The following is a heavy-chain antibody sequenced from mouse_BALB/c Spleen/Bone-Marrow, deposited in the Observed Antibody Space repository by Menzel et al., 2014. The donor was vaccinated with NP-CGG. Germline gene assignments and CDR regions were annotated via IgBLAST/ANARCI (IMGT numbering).Heavy chain of an antibody. CDR2: IYYSGGS. Sequence: EVNLVESGPDLVKPSQSLSLTCTVTGYSITSGYSWHWIRQFPGNKLEWMGFIYYSGGSNYNPSLKSRVSISRDTSKNQFFLQLNSVTSEDAATYYCARHDGYFDYWGQGTTLTVSS. CDR3: ARHDGYFDY. V-gene: IGHV3-1*02. CDR1: GYSITSGYS. J-gene: IGHJ2*01. D-gene: IGHD2-3*01.